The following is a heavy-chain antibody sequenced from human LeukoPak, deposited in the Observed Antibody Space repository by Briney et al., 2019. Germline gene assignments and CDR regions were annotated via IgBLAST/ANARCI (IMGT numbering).Heavy chain of an antibody. CDR3: ARAKGIAVADL. CDR1: GFTFSSYA. V-gene: IGHV3-30-3*01. CDR2: ISYDGNNK. Sequence: HPGGSLRLSCAASGFTFSSYAMRWVRQAPGKGLEWVAVISYDGNNKYYADSVKGRFTISRDNAKNSLYLQLNSLRAEDTALYYCARAKGIAVADLWGQGTLVTVSS. D-gene: IGHD6-19*01. J-gene: IGHJ4*02.